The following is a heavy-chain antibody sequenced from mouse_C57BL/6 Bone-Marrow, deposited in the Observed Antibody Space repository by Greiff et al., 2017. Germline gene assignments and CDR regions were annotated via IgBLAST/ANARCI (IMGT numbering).Heavy chain of an antibody. Sequence: VKLVESGAELARPGASVKLSCKASGYTFTSYGISWVKQRTGQGLEWIGEIYPRSGNTYYNEKFKGKATLTADKSSSTAYMELRSLTSEDSAVYFGARDDYYGSSYRFDYWGQGTTLTVSS. D-gene: IGHD1-1*01. CDR1: GYTFTSYG. V-gene: IGHV1-81*01. J-gene: IGHJ2*01. CDR3: ARDDYYGSSYRFDY. CDR2: IYPRSGNT.